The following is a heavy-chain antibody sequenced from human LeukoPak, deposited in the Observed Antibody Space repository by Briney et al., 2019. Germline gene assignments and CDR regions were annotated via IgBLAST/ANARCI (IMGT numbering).Heavy chain of an antibody. CDR3: ARHVRQQLPPKAFDY. CDR2: IYYSGNT. Sequence: PSETLSLTCTVSGGSISNYYWNWIRQPPGKGLEWIGSIYYSGNTYYNPSLKSRVTISVDTSKNQLSLKLNSVTAADTAVYYCARHVRQQLPPKAFDYWGQGTLVTVSS. CDR1: GGSISNYY. D-gene: IGHD6-13*01. V-gene: IGHV4-59*05. J-gene: IGHJ4*02.